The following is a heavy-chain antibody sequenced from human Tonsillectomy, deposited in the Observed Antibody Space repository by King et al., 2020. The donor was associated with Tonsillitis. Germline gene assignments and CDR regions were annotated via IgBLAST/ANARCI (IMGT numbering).Heavy chain of an antibody. J-gene: IGHJ5*02. D-gene: IGHD3-3*01. Sequence: VQLQQWGAGLLKPSETLSLTCAVYGGSFSGYYWSWIRQSPEKGLEWIGEINHTGSANYNPSLKSRVTISVDTSKNQFSLKLTSVTAADTAVYYCARGGGTISTNWFDPWGQGTLVTVSS. CDR2: INHTGSA. CDR3: ARGGGTISTNWFDP. V-gene: IGHV4-34*01. CDR1: GGSFSGYY.